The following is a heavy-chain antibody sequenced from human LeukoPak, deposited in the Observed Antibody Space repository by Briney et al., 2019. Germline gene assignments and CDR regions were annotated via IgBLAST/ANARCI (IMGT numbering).Heavy chain of an antibody. CDR1: GFTFSSYA. D-gene: IGHD1-26*01. J-gene: IGHJ4*02. V-gene: IGHV3-30*04. CDR3: ARSRRRELLGTYFDY. Sequence: PGGSLRLSCAASGFTFSSYAMRWVRQAPGKGLEWVAVISYDGNNKYYADSVEGRFTISRDNSNNTLYLQMNSLRAEDTAVYYCARSRRRELLGTYFDYWGQGTLVTVSS. CDR2: ISYDGNNK.